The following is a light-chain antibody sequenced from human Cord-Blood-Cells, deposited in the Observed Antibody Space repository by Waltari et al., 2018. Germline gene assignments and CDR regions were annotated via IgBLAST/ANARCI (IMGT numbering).Light chain of an antibody. CDR1: SSHFGGYNF. Sequence: QSALTPPSSVSGSPGQSIPIPCTGTSSHFGGYNFVSWYQQHPGKAPKLMIYDVSNRPSGVSNRFSGSKSGNTASLTISGLQAEDEADYYCSSYTSSSTVVFGGGTKLTVL. CDR2: DVS. J-gene: IGLJ2*01. V-gene: IGLV2-14*01. CDR3: SSYTSSSTVV.